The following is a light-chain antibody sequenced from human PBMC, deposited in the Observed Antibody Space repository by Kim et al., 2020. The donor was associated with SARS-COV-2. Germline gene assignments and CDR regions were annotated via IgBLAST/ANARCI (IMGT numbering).Light chain of an antibody. CDR3: HCYNSYPYT. Sequence: DIQMTQSPSTLSASVGDRVTITCRASQSISTWLAWYKQKPGKAPKLLIYKASNLESGVPSRFSGSGSGTEFTLTISSLQPDDFATYYCHCYNSYPYTFGQGTNLEI. CDR1: QSISTW. CDR2: KAS. J-gene: IGKJ2*01. V-gene: IGKV1-5*03.